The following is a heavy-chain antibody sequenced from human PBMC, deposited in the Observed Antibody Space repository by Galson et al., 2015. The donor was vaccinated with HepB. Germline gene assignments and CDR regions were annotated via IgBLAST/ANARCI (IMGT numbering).Heavy chain of an antibody. Sequence: SLRLSCAASGFTFSSYGMHWVRQAPGKGLEWVAVISYDGSNKYYADSVKGRFTISRDNSKNTLYLQMNSLRAEDTAVYYCAKVKLTSSSWYDYWGQGTLVTVSS. CDR1: GFTFSSYG. V-gene: IGHV3-30*18. CDR2: ISYDGSNK. CDR3: AKVKLTSSSWYDY. D-gene: IGHD6-13*01. J-gene: IGHJ4*02.